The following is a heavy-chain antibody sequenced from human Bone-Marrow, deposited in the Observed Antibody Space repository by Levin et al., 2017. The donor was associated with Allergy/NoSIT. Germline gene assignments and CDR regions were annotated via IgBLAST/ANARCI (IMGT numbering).Heavy chain of an antibody. V-gene: IGHV1-18*01. J-gene: IGHJ3*01. Sequence: GESLKISCKASGFSFTSFAFTWVRQAPGQGLEWMGWISPYTGDTKFAQKLQDRVSMTTDTPTSTVYMEPRNLTSDDTAVYYGAREMAETAADTFDVWGQGTMIIVSS. CDR1: GFSFTSFA. CDR3: AREMAETAADTFDV. D-gene: IGHD2-8*01. CDR2: ISPYTGDT.